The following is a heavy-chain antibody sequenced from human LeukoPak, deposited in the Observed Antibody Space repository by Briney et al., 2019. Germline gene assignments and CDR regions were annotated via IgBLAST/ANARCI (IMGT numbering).Heavy chain of an antibody. CDR3: ARRTGSHLPNWFDP. CDR1: GGSISSSGYY. CDR2: IHNSGGT. D-gene: IGHD3-10*01. Sequence: SETLSLTCTVSGGSISSSGYYWGWIRQPPGKGLEWIGSIHNSGGTYYNPPLNSRVTITVDASKNYFSLKLSSVTAADSAVYYCARRTGSHLPNWFDPWGQGTLVTVSS. V-gene: IGHV4-39*02. J-gene: IGHJ5*02.